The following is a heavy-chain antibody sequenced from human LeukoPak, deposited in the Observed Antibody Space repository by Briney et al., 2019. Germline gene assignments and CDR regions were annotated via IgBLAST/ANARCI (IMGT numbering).Heavy chain of an antibody. CDR3: ASPSRPDPYSSSWFRVDY. CDR2: ISFSGSTI. Sequence: PGGSLRLSCAASGLTFSYYYMSWIRQAPGKGLEWVSYISFSGSTIYYADSVKGRFTISRDNAKNSLYLQMSSLRAEDTALYYCASPSRPDPYSSSWFRVDYWGQGTLVTVSS. D-gene: IGHD6-13*01. V-gene: IGHV3-11*01. CDR1: GLTFSYYY. J-gene: IGHJ4*02.